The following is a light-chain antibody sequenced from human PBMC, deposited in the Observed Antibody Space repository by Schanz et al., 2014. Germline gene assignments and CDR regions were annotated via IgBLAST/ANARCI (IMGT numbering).Light chain of an antibody. CDR1: QSVNSN. Sequence: EIVLAQSPATLSLSPGERATLSCRASQSVNSNWLAWYQQKPGQAPRLLIYGASTRATGIPARFSGSASGTEFTLTISSLQSDDFAVYYCLQYGSSPRTFGQGTKLEIK. V-gene: IGKV3-15*01. CDR2: GAS. J-gene: IGKJ2*01. CDR3: LQYGSSPRT.